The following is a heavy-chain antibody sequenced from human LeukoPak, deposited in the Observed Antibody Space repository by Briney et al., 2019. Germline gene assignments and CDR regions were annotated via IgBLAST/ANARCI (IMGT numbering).Heavy chain of an antibody. J-gene: IGHJ4*02. Sequence: GGSLRLSCAASGFTFSDYYMSWIRQAPGKGLEWVSYISSSGSTIYYADSVKGRFTISRDKAKNSLYLQMNSLRAEDTAVYYCARVTYYYDSSGYYENLNQFDYWGQGTLVTVSS. CDR2: ISSSGSTI. CDR1: GFTFSDYY. D-gene: IGHD3-22*01. CDR3: ARVTYYYDSSGYYENLNQFDY. V-gene: IGHV3-11*01.